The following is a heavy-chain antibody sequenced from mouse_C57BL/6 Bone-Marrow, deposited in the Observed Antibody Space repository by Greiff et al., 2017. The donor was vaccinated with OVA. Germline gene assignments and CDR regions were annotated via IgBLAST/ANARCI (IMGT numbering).Heavy chain of an antibody. Sequence: EVQGVESGGGLVKPGGSLKLSCAASGFTFSSYAMSWVRQTPEKRLEWVATISDGGSYTYYPDNVKGRFTISRDNAKNNLYLQMSHLKSEDTAMYYCARVGDYPAWFAYWGQGTLVTVSA. V-gene: IGHV5-4*01. CDR1: GFTFSSYA. J-gene: IGHJ3*01. CDR2: ISDGGSYT. D-gene: IGHD2-4*01. CDR3: ARVGDYPAWFAY.